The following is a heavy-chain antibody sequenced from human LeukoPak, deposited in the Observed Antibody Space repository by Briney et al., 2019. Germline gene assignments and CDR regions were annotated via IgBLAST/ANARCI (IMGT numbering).Heavy chain of an antibody. V-gene: IGHV4-34*01. CDR3: ARELISSRAAFGT. J-gene: IGHJ3*02. CDR2: VGHSGTT. D-gene: IGHD3-10*01. CDR1: GGSLNDYL. Sequence: KPSETLSLTCAVYGGSLNDYLWSWIRQPPGQGLEWIGEVGHSGTTNYNPSLKSRVTISVDTSKNQFSLKSNSVTAADTAVYFCARELISSRAAFGTWGQGTVVTVSS.